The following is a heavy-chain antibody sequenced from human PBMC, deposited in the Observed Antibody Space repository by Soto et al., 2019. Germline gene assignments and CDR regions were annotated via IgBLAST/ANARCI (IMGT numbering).Heavy chain of an antibody. CDR2: ISGSGGST. V-gene: IGHV3-23*01. D-gene: IGHD3-22*01. Sequence: GGSMRLSCAASGFTFSSYAMSWVRQAPGKGLEWVSAISGSGGSTYYADSVKGRFTISRDNSKNTLYLQMNSLRAEDTAVYYCASIEDYYDSSGYYSPFDYWGQGT. CDR3: ASIEDYYDSSGYYSPFDY. J-gene: IGHJ4*02. CDR1: GFTFSSYA.